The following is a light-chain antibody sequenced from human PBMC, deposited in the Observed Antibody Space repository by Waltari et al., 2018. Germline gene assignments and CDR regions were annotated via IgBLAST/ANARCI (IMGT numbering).Light chain of an antibody. J-gene: IGKJ4*01. CDR3: QQAHTFPLT. CDR2: QAS. V-gene: IGKV1-12*01. Sequence: DTQMTQFPSAVPAFVGVRVTITCRASQAISIWLAWYQQKPGKAPKLLIYQASTLQSGVPSRFSGSGSGTDFTLTISSLQPEDFATYYCQQAHTFPLTFGGGTKVEIK. CDR1: QAISIW.